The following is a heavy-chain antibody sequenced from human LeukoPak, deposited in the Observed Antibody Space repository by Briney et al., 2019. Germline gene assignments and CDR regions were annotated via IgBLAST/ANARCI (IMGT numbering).Heavy chain of an antibody. CDR1: GGSISSGGYY. Sequence: SQTLSLTCTVSGGSISSGGYYWSWIRQHPGKGLEWIGYIYYSGTTYYNPSLKSRVTISVDTSKNQFSLKLTSVTAADTAVYYCARDAPGRISRTFNTWGQGTMVTVSS. CDR3: ARDAPGRISRTFNT. D-gene: IGHD2-15*01. J-gene: IGHJ3*02. V-gene: IGHV4-31*03. CDR2: IYYSGTT.